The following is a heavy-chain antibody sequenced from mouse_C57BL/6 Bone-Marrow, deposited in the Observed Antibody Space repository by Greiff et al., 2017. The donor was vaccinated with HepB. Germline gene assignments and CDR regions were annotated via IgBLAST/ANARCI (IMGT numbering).Heavy chain of an antibody. D-gene: IGHD2-4*01. CDR1: DYTFTSYW. V-gene: IGHV1-61*01. Sequence: VQLQQPGAELVRPGSSVKLSCKASDYTFTSYWMDWVKQRPGQGLEWIGNIYPSDSETHYNQKFKDKATLTVDKSSSTAYMQLSSLTSEDSAVYYCATNYDPLYYAMDYWGQGTSVTVSS. CDR2: IYPSDSET. CDR3: ATNYDPLYYAMDY. J-gene: IGHJ4*01.